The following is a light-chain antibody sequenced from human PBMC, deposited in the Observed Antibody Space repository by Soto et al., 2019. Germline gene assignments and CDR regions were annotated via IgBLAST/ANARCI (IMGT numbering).Light chain of an antibody. V-gene: IGLV2-14*01. Sequence: QSVLTRPASVSGSPGQSITISCTGTSSDVGDYNYVSWYQQHPGKAPKLMIYDVSNRPSGISDRFSGSKSGNTASLTISGLQAEDEADYYCNSYSSSSTLVIFGGGTKLTVL. CDR3: NSYSSSSTLVI. CDR1: SSDVGDYNY. J-gene: IGLJ2*01. CDR2: DVS.